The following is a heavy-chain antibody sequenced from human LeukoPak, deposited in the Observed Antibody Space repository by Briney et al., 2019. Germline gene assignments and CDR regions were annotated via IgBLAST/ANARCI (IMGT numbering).Heavy chain of an antibody. CDR1: GVSIGLYH. J-gene: IGHJ5*02. Sequence: PSETLSLTCTVSGVSIGLYHWTWIRQPPGKGLEWIGYVYYNGSTKYNLSLKSRVTISIDTPKNQFSLKLSSLTAADSAVYYCARDRAAGSDWLDPWGQGTLVTVSS. D-gene: IGHD3-10*01. V-gene: IGHV4-59*01. CDR2: VYYNGST. CDR3: ARDRAAGSDWLDP.